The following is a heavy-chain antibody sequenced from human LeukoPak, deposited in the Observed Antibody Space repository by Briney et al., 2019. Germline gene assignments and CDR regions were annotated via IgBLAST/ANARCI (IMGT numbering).Heavy chain of an antibody. CDR3: ARDYNYCSSDRCYDAFDI. Sequence: PGGSLRLSCAASGFTFSSYWMHWVRQAPGKGLVWVSRIDTDGSRISHGDSVKGRFTISRDNARNSLYLQMSDLRAEDTSVYYCARDYNYCSSDRCYDAFDIWGQGTMVTVSS. J-gene: IGHJ3*02. CDR1: GFTFSSYW. V-gene: IGHV3-74*01. CDR2: IDTDGSRI. D-gene: IGHD2-2*01.